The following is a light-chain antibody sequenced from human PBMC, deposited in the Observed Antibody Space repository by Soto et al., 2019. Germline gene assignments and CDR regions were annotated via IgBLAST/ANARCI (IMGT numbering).Light chain of an antibody. CDR2: GAS. J-gene: IGKJ5*01. CDR3: KQYGSSLIT. CDR1: QSVSSSY. Sequence: EIVLTQSPGTLSLSPGERATLSCRASQSVSSSYLAWYQQKPGQAPRLLIYGASSRATGIPDRFSGSGSGTDFTLTISRLEPEDFAVYYCKQYGSSLITLGQGTRLEIK. V-gene: IGKV3-20*01.